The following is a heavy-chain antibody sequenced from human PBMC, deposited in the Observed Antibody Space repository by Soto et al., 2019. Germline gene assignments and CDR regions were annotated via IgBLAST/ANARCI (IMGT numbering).Heavy chain of an antibody. CDR2: ISGSGGST. V-gene: IGHV3-23*01. D-gene: IGHD1-26*01. CDR3: VKARLDSGSYVT. CDR1: GFTFSSYA. J-gene: IGHJ4*02. Sequence: GGSLRLSCAASGFTFSSYAMSWVRQAPGKGLEWVSAISGSGGSTYYADSVKGRFTISRDNSKNTLYLQMTSLRAEDTAVYYYVKARLDSGSYVTWGKGTLATVSS.